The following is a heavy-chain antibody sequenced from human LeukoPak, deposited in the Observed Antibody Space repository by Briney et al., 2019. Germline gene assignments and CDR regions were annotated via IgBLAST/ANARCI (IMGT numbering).Heavy chain of an antibody. Sequence: PGGSLRLSCAASGFTFSSYWMSWVRQAPGKGLEWVANIKQDGSEKYYVDSVKGRFTISRDNAKNSLYLQMNSLRAEDTAAYYCARVSSSWTPASFDYWGQGTLVTVSS. CDR2: IKQDGSEK. V-gene: IGHV3-7*01. D-gene: IGHD6-13*01. CDR3: ARVSSSWTPASFDY. J-gene: IGHJ4*02. CDR1: GFTFSSYW.